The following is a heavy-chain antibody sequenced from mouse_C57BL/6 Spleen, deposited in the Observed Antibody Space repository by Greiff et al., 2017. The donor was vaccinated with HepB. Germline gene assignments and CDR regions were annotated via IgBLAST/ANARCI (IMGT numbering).Heavy chain of an antibody. CDR3: AREIYYGYEMDY. Sequence: EVQVVESGGGLVKPGGSLKLSCAASGFTFSDYGMHWVRQAPEPGLAWVAYISSGSSSIYSADTVKGRFTISRDNAKHTLFLQMTRLRSEDTAMYYCAREIYYGYEMDYWVQGTSGTVAP. CDR2: ISSGSSSI. J-gene: IGHJ4*01. CDR1: GFTFSDYG. V-gene: IGHV5-17*01. D-gene: IGHD2-2*01.